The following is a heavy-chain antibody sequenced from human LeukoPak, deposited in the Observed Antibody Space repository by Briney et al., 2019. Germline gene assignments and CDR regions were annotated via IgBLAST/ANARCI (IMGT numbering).Heavy chain of an antibody. Sequence: GASVKVSCKASGYTFTGYYMHWVRQAPGQGREWMGWINPNSGGTNYAQKFQGRVTMTRDTSISTAYMELSRLRSDDTAVYYCARDSITMVRGDPYNWFDPWGQGTLVTVSS. CDR2: INPNSGGT. CDR1: GYTFTGYY. V-gene: IGHV1-2*02. J-gene: IGHJ5*02. D-gene: IGHD3-10*01. CDR3: ARDSITMVRGDPYNWFDP.